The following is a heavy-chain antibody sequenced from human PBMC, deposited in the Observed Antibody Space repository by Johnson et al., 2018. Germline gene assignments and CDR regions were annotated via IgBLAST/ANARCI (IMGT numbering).Heavy chain of an antibody. CDR2: INSDGSST. J-gene: IGHJ5*02. V-gene: IGHV3-74*01. CDR3: ARAEEQWLVRGFDP. Sequence: VQLQESGGGLVQPGGSLRLSCAASGFTFSSYWMHWVRQAPGKGLVWVSRINSDGSSTSYADSVKGRFTISRDNAKNTLYLQMNSLRAEDTAVYYCARAEEQWLVRGFDPWGQGTLVTVSS. D-gene: IGHD6-19*01. CDR1: GFTFSSYW.